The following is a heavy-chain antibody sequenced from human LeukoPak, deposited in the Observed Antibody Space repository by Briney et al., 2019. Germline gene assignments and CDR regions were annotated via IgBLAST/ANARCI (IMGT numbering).Heavy chain of an antibody. Sequence: ASVKVSCKASGYTFTDYYMHWVRQAPGQGLEWMGWINPNSGGTNYAVKFQGRVTMTRDTSINTAYMELSRLISDDTAVYYYAATPTIAAAGIIGIDYWGQGTLVTVSS. J-gene: IGHJ4*02. CDR3: AATPTIAAAGIIGIDY. CDR2: INPNSGGT. V-gene: IGHV1-2*02. CDR1: GYTFTDYY. D-gene: IGHD6-13*01.